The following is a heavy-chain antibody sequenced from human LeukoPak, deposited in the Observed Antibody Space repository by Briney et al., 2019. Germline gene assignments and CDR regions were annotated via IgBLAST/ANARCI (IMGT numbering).Heavy chain of an antibody. CDR2: ISTYNGNT. J-gene: IGHJ4*02. V-gene: IGHV1-18*01. D-gene: IGHD3-22*01. CDR3: ARDRLPATHYYDSSGSGFDY. Sequence: APVKVSCKASGYTFSSYGISWVRQAPGQGLEWMGWISTYNGNTNYAQKVQGRVTMTTDTSTSTAYMELRSLRSDDTAVYYCARDRLPATHYYDSSGSGFDYWGQGTLVTVSS. CDR1: GYTFSSYG.